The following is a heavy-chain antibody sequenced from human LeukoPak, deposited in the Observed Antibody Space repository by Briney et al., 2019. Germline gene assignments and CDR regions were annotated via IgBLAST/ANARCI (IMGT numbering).Heavy chain of an antibody. Sequence: GGSLRLSCAASGFSFSNHGMHWVRQAPGKRLEWVAVIWDDGNNKRYANSVNGRFTISRDNSENTLCLQMNGLTAEDTAMYYCARDSYQDYYGRFDPWAREPWSSSPQ. CDR1: GFSFSNHG. D-gene: IGHD3-10*01. V-gene: IGHV3-33*01. J-gene: IGHJ5*02. CDR2: IWDDGNNK. CDR3: ARDSYQDYYGRFDP.